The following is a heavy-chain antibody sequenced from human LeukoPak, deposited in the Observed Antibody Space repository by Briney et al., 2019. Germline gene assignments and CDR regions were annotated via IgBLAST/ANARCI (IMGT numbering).Heavy chain of an antibody. CDR2: IKPDGSEK. J-gene: IGHJ4*02. V-gene: IGHV3-7*03. Sequence: GGSLRLSCAASGFTFSTYWMSWVRQAPGKGLEWVANIKPDGSEKYYVDSVKGRFTISRDNAKNSLYLQMNSLRAEDTAVYYCAREYCSSTSCYALLRDYWGQGTLVTVSS. CDR3: AREYCSSTSCYALLRDY. CDR1: GFTFSTYW. D-gene: IGHD2-2*01.